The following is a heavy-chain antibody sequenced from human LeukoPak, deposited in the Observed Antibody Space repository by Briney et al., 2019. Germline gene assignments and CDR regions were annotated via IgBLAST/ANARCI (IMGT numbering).Heavy chain of an antibody. CDR2: MNPNSGGT. J-gene: IGHJ4*02. V-gene: IGHV1-2*02. D-gene: IGHD2-8*02. Sequence: GASVKVSCKASGYTFTNYDINWVRQATGQGLEWMGWMNPNSGGTNYAQKFQGRVTMTRDTSISIAYMELSRLRSDDTAVYYCARVTGGYRFDYWGQGTLVTVSS. CDR3: ARVTGGYRFDY. CDR1: GYTFTNYD.